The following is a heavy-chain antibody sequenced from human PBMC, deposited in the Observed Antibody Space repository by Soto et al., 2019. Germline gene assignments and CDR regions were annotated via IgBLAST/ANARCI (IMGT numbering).Heavy chain of an antibody. CDR1: GYTLPSYY. CDR3: ARADIQQLAPPGDY. CDR2: INPSGGST. Sequence: GESLKISRKASGYTLPSYYMHWVGQAPGQGLEGVGIINPSGGSTSYAQKFQGRVTMTRDTSTSTVYMELSSLRSEDTTVYYCARADIQQLAPPGDYWGQGTLVTVSS. J-gene: IGHJ4*02. V-gene: IGHV1-46*01. D-gene: IGHD6-6*01.